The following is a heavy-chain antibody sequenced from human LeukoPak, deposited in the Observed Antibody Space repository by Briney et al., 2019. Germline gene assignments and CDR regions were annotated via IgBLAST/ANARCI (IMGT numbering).Heavy chain of an antibody. CDR3: ARANYYDTLYYFDY. V-gene: IGHV3-66*01. Sequence: GGSLRLSCAASGFTVSSNYMSWVRQAPGKGLEWVSVIYSGGSTYYADSVKGRFTISRDNSKNTLYLQMNSLRAEDTAVYYCARANYYDTLYYFDYWGQGTLVTVSS. D-gene: IGHD3-22*01. J-gene: IGHJ4*02. CDR2: IYSGGST. CDR1: GFTVSSNY.